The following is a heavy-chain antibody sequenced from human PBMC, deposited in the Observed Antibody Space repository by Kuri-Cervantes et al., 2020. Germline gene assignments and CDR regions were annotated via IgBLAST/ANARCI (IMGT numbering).Heavy chain of an antibody. CDR3: AKSLAGGWYDL. Sequence: GESRKSSCATSGFTFSLYAMSWVRQPPGKGLEWVSTVSGGVANTNYADSVKGRFTISRDNSKNTLYLQMDSLGADDTAVYYCAKSLAGGWYDLWGQGTLVTVSS. CDR2: VSGGVANT. CDR1: GFTFSLYA. V-gene: IGHV3-23*01. D-gene: IGHD2-15*01. J-gene: IGHJ5*02.